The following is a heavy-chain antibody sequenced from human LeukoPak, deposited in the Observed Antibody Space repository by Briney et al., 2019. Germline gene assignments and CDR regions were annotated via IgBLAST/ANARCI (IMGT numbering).Heavy chain of an antibody. CDR3: AKQTTSIAAPAFDY. CDR1: GFTFSSYE. V-gene: IGHV3-48*03. J-gene: IGHJ4*02. D-gene: IGHD6-6*01. CDR2: MSFSGSST. Sequence: GGSLRLSCVASGFTFSSYEMNWVRQAPGRGLEWVSYMSFSGSSTYYADSVKGRFTISRDNSKNTLYLQMNSLRAEDTAVYYCAKQTTSIAAPAFDYWGQGTLVTVSS.